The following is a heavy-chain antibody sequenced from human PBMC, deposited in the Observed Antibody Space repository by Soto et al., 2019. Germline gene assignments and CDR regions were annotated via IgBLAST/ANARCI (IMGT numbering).Heavy chain of an antibody. CDR3: ARDQVAGSGSLDY. CDR1: GFTFNGYW. V-gene: IGHV3-74*01. Sequence: EVHLGESGGDLVQPGGSLRLSCAATGFTFNGYWMHWVRQVPGKGLVWVARIRGDGGDTNYADYVRGRFTISRDNAKNTLYLQMNSLTAEDTAVYYCARDQVAGSGSLDYWGQGTLGTVSS. J-gene: IGHJ4*02. D-gene: IGHD3-10*01. CDR2: IRGDGGDT.